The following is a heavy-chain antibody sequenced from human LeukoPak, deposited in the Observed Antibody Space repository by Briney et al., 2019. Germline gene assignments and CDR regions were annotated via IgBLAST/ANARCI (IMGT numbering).Heavy chain of an antibody. V-gene: IGHV3-21*04. CDR1: GFTFSSYS. CDR3: ARAHFWSGYYTPKFFDY. Sequence: PGGSLRLSCAASGFTFSSYSMNWVRQAPGKGLEWVSSISSSSSYIYYADSVKGRFTISRDNAKNSLYLQMNSLRAEDTAVYYCARAHFWSGYYTPKFFDYWGQGTLVTVSS. D-gene: IGHD3-3*02. CDR2: ISSSSSYI. J-gene: IGHJ4*02.